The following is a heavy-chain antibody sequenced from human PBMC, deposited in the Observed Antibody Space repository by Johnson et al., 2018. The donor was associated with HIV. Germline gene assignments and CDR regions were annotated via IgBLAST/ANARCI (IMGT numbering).Heavy chain of an antibody. CDR3: ARVRGGTGHVALDI. CDR2: ISYDGSNK. J-gene: IGHJ3*02. CDR1: GFTFSSYA. V-gene: IGHV3-30*04. Sequence: VQLVESGGGVVQPGRSLRLSCAASGFTFSSYAMHWVRQAPGKGLEWVAVISYDGSNKYYADSVKGRFTISRDNSKNTLYLQMNSLRTEDTAVYYCARVRGGTGHVALDIWGQGTMVTVSS.